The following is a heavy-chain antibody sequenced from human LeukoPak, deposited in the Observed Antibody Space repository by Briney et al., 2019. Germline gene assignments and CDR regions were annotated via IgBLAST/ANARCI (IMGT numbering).Heavy chain of an antibody. CDR1: GGSISSYY. CDR3: ARGLPTSDAFDI. Sequence: PSETLSLTCTVSGGSISSYYWSWIRQPPGKGLEWIGYIYYSGSTNYNPSLKSRVTISVDTSKNQFSLKVSSVTAADTAVYYCARGLPTSDAFDIWGQGTMVTVSS. V-gene: IGHV4-59*01. J-gene: IGHJ3*02. CDR2: IYYSGST.